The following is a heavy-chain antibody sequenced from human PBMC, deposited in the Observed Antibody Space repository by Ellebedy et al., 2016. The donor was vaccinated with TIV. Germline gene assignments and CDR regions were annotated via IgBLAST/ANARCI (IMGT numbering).Heavy chain of an antibody. J-gene: IGHJ5*02. CDR1: GFTLSDYW. V-gene: IGHV3-7*01. Sequence: PGGSLRLSCVGSGFTLSDYWMTRVRQAPGKGLEHVANIKTDGSEKYYMDFAKGRFTISRDNTKNSLYLQLNNLRAEDTAIYYCTTDLNWGGSWGQGTLVTVST. D-gene: IGHD7-27*01. CDR2: IKTDGSEK. CDR3: TTDLNWGGS.